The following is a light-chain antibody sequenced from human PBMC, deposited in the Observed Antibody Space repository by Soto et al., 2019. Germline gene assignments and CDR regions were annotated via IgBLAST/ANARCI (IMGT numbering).Light chain of an antibody. CDR2: AAS. CDR3: QQNYNPPWT. Sequence: DIQMTQSPSSLSASVGDRVTITCRASQFINKYLSWYQQKPGKVPKLLINAASTLQSGVPSRFNGSRSGPDFSLAISSLQPEDFATYYWQQNYNPPWTFGQGTKVEIK. V-gene: IGKV1-39*01. CDR1: QFINKY. J-gene: IGKJ1*01.